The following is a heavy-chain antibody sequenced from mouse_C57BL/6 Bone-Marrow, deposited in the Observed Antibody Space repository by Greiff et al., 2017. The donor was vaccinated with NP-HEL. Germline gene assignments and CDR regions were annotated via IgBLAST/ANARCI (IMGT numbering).Heavy chain of an antibody. CDR3: SLYYYGSSSFAY. D-gene: IGHD1-1*01. Sequence: EVMLVESGGGLVQPGGSMKLSCVASGFTFSNYWMNWVRQSPEKGLEWVAQIRLKSDNYATHYAESVKGRFTISRDDSKSSVYLQMNNLRAEDTGIYYCSLYYYGSSSFAYWGQGTLVTVSA. J-gene: IGHJ3*01. V-gene: IGHV6-3*01. CDR1: GFTFSNYW. CDR2: IRLKSDNYAT.